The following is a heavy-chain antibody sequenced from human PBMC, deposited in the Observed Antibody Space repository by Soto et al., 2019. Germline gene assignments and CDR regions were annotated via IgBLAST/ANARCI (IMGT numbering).Heavy chain of an antibody. CDR1: DGSISTSSYY. V-gene: IGHV4-39*01. J-gene: IGHJ4*02. CDR3: TRHHPHHYDSSGYFDY. CDR2: IFYTGRT. D-gene: IGHD3-22*01. Sequence: PSETLSLTCTVSDGSISTSSYYWGWIRQSPGKGLEWIGTIFYTGRTYYNPSLESRVTLSVDTSKNQFSLHLTSVTAADTAVYYCTRHHPHHYDSSGYFDYWGQGTLVTRLL.